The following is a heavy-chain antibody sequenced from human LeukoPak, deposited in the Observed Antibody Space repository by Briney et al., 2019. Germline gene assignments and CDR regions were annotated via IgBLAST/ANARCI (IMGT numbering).Heavy chain of an antibody. J-gene: IGHJ5*02. CDR1: GFTFSSSG. Sequence: PGGSLRLSCAASGFTFSSSGMHWVRQAPGKGLDWVSFIRYDGSFKYYADSVKGRFTISRDNAKNSLYLQMNSLRAEDTAVYYCARDYYGSGSYYNLQLAWGQGTLVTVSS. D-gene: IGHD3-10*01. CDR2: IRYDGSFK. CDR3: ARDYYGSGSYYNLQLA. V-gene: IGHV3-30*02.